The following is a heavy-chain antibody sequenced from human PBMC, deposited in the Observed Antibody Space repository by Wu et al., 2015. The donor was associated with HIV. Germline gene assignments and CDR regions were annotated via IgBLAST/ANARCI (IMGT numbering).Heavy chain of an antibody. D-gene: IGHD6-13*01. CDR2: INPTNGDT. J-gene: IGHJ4*02. V-gene: IGHV1-2*02. CDR1: GYTFSDYF. CDR3: ARGVRRYSGSWYLGY. Sequence: LVHSGAEVKKPGASVKVSCQTSGYTFSDYFLHWVRQAPGQGLEWMAWINPTNGDTNFAQTFQGRVTVTRDTSISTVYMELSSLKSDDTAVYFCARGVRRYSGSWYLGYWGQGTLVTVSS.